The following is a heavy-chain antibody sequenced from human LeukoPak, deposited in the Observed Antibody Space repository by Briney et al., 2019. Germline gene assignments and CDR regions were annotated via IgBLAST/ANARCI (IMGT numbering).Heavy chain of an antibody. Sequence: ASVKVSCKASGYTFTGYYMHWVRQAPGQGLEWMGWINPNSGGTNYAQKFQGRVTMTRDTSINTAYMNLSGLRSDDTAVYYCARVDGVIWGQGTMVTVSS. CDR1: GYTFTGYY. CDR2: INPNSGGT. V-gene: IGHV1-2*02. D-gene: IGHD5-24*01. J-gene: IGHJ3*02. CDR3: ARVDGVI.